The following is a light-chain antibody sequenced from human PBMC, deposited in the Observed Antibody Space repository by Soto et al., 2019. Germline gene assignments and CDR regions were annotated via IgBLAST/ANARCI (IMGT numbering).Light chain of an antibody. CDR2: AAS. J-gene: IGKJ1*01. CDR1: QSVSTT. CDR3: QQYHNWPWT. V-gene: IGKV3-15*01. Sequence: ERVMTQSPATLSVSPGERVTLSCRASQSVSTTLAWYQQRPGQAPSLLIYAASSRATGVPARFSGSGSGTEFTLTISSLQSEDFAVYYCQQYHNWPWTFGQGTKVDI.